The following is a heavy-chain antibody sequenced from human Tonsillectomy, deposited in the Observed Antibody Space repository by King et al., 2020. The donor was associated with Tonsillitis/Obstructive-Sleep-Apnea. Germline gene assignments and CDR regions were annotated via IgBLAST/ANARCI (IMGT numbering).Heavy chain of an antibody. CDR3: TTDCGGGSCYYTFDI. CDR1: GFTFSNAW. Sequence: VQLVESGGGLVKPGGSLRLSCAASGFTFSNAWMSWVRQAPGKGLEWVGRIKKKSDGRTTDYAAPVKGRFTISRDDSNNTLYLQLSSLKTEDPAVYYCTTDCGGGSCYYTFDIWGQGTMVTVSS. D-gene: IGHD2-15*01. V-gene: IGHV3-15*01. CDR2: IKKKSDGRTT. J-gene: IGHJ3*02.